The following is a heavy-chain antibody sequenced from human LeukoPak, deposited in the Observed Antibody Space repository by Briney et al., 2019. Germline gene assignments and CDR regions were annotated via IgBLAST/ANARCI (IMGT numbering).Heavy chain of an antibody. V-gene: IGHV4-34*01. CDR1: GGSFSGYY. Sequence: SETLSLTCAVYGGSFSGYYWSWIRQPPGKGLEWIGEINHSGSTNYNPSLKSRVTISVDTSKNQFSLKLSSVTAADTAVYYCARGGHPYYDMYWGQGTLVTVSS. J-gene: IGHJ4*02. CDR2: INHSGST. CDR3: ARGGHPYYDMY. D-gene: IGHD3-22*01.